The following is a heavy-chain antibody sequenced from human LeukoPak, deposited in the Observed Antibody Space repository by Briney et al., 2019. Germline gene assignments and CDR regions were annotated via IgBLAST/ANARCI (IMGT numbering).Heavy chain of an antibody. CDR1: GFTFSIYS. CDR3: AREPAPVIL. J-gene: IGHJ4*01. V-gene: IGHV3-21*01. Sequence: PGGSLRLSCAASGFTFSIYSMNWVRQTPGKGLEWVSSISSTSPYIFYADSVKGRFTISRDNAKNSLYLQMNSLRAEDTAVYYCAREPAPVILWGQGTLVTVSS. CDR2: ISSTSPYI. D-gene: IGHD2-21*01.